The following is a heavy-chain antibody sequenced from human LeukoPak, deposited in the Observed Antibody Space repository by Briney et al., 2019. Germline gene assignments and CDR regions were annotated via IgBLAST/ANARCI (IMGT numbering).Heavy chain of an antibody. CDR2: IYYSGST. CDR1: GGSISSYY. D-gene: IGHD3-10*01. Sequence: PSETLSLTCTVSGGSISSYYWSWIRQPPGKGLEWIGYIYYSGSTNYNPSLKSRVTISVDTPKTQFSLKLSSVTAADTAVYYCARGGSGTTVTRGWFDPWGQGTLVTVSS. V-gene: IGHV4-59*01. CDR3: ARGGSGTTVTRGWFDP. J-gene: IGHJ5*02.